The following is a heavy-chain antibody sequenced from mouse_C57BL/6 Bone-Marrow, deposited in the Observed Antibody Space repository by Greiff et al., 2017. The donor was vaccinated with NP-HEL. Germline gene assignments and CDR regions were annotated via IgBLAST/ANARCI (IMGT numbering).Heavy chain of an antibody. D-gene: IGHD1-1*01. J-gene: IGHJ3*01. Sequence: EVHLVESGGGLVQPGGSLSLSCAASGFTFTDYYMSWVRQPPGKALEWLGFIRNKANGYTTEYSASVKGRFTISRDNSQSILYLQMNALRAEDSATYYCARSYYGSRFAYWGQGTLVTVSA. CDR3: ARSYYGSRFAY. CDR2: IRNKANGYTT. V-gene: IGHV7-3*01. CDR1: GFTFTDYY.